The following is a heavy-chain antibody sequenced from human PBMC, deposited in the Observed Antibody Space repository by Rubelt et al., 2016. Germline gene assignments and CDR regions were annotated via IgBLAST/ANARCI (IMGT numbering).Heavy chain of an antibody. CDR3: ACRIAAAGTSYYYYGMDV. J-gene: IGHJ6*02. D-gene: IGHD6-13*01. V-gene: IGHV3-48*02. Sequence: GRGLEWVSYISSSSSTIYYADSVKGRFTISRDNAKNSLYLQMNSLRDEDTAVYYCACRIAAAGTSYYYYGMDVWGQGTTVTVSS. CDR2: ISSSSSTI.